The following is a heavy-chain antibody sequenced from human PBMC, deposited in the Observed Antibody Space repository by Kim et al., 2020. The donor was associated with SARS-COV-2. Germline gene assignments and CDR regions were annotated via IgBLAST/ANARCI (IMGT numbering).Heavy chain of an antibody. J-gene: IGHJ5*02. CDR1: GYTFTSYD. CDR2: MNPNSGNT. CDR3: ARGYCSSTSCYGASIDP. D-gene: IGHD2-2*01. V-gene: IGHV1-8*01. Sequence: ASVKVSCKASGYTFTSYDINWVRQATGQGLEWMGWMNPNSGNTGYAQKFQGRDTMTRNTSISTAYMELSSLRSEDTAVYYCARGYCSSTSCYGASIDPWGQGTLVTVSS.